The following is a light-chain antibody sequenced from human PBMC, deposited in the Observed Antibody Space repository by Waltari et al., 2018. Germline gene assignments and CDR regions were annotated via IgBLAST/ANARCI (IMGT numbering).Light chain of an antibody. CDR1: SDDVGTYNY. J-gene: IGLJ2*01. V-gene: IGLV2-11*01. Sequence: QSALTQPRSVSGSPGQSVTISCTGTSDDVGTYNYVSWYQCHPGKAPKLMIHDVTKRPSGVPDRFSGSKSGNTASLTISGLQAEDEADYYCCSYADSYTVLFGGGTQLTVL. CDR2: DVT. CDR3: CSYADSYTVL.